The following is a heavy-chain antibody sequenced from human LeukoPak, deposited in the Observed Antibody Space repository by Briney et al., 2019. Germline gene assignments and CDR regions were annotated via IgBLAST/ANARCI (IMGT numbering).Heavy chain of an antibody. D-gene: IGHD3-16*02. CDR3: SLRLGGVIVKDY. Sequence: SETLSLTCTVSGGSISSSSYYWGWIRPPQGKGLEWAVSIYYSGSTYYNPSLKSRVTISVDTSKNQFSLKLSPVTAADTAVYYCSLRLGGVIVKDYWGQGTLVTVSS. CDR1: GGSISSSSYY. V-gene: IGHV4-39*07. CDR2: IYYSGST. J-gene: IGHJ4*02.